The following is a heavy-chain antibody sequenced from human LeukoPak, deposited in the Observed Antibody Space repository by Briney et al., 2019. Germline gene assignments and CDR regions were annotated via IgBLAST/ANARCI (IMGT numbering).Heavy chain of an antibody. D-gene: IGHD5-24*01. CDR2: IIPIFGIA. CDR1: GGTFSSYA. CDR3: ARDREWLQSHYFDY. V-gene: IGHV1-69*04. J-gene: IGHJ4*02. Sequence: SVKVSCKASGGTFSSYAISWVRQAPGQGLEWMGRIIPIFGIANYAQKFQGRVTTTADKSTSTAYMELSSLRSEDTAVYYCARDREWLQSHYFDYWGQGTLVTVSS.